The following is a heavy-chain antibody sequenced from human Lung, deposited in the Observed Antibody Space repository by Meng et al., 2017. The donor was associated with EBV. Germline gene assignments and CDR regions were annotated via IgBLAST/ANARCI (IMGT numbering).Heavy chain of an antibody. CDR2: IYYSGST. J-gene: IGHJ4*02. CDR1: GGSVDSGAYY. Sequence: VQLQESGPGLVKPSQTLSLTCPVSGGSVDSGAYYWSWIRQRPGKGLEWIGYIYYSGSTFYTPSLKSRATLSVDTSKNQFSLKLNSVTAADTAVYYCARLRLVWMFDYWGQGALVTVSS. CDR3: ARLRLVWMFDY. V-gene: IGHV4-31*03. D-gene: IGHD6-19*01.